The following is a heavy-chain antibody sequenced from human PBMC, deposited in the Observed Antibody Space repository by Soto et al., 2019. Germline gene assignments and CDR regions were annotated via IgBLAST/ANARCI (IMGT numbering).Heavy chain of an antibody. CDR3: ARDKVGATSTYYYYGMDV. CDR1: GGSVSSGSYY. D-gene: IGHD1-26*01. Sequence: SETLSLTCTVSGGSVSSGSYYWSWVRHPPGNGLEWIGYIYYSGSTNYNPSLKSRVTISVDTSKNQFSLKLSSVTAADTAVYYCARDKVGATSTYYYYGMDVWGHGTTVTV. CDR2: IYYSGST. J-gene: IGHJ6*02. V-gene: IGHV4-61*01.